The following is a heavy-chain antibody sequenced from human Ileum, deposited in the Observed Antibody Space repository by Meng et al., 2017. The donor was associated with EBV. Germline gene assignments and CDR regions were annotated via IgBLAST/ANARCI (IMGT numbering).Heavy chain of an antibody. CDR1: GGSITSSKW. V-gene: IGHV4-4*02. D-gene: IGHD1-14*01. CDR3: ARDPTGGEDHQRV. J-gene: IGHJ4*02. CDR2: IYHSGIT. Sequence: QVLWQAPGPGLVKPAGTRSLTCAVSGGSITSSKWWSWVRQPPGKGLEWIGKIYHSGITIYNPSLKSRVTMSVDNSKNQFSLKLNSMTAADTAVYYCARDPTGGEDHQRVWGQGTLVTVSS.